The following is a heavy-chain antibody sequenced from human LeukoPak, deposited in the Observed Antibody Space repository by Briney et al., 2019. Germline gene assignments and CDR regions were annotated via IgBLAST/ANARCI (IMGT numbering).Heavy chain of an antibody. V-gene: IGHV3-23*01. Sequence: PGGSLRLSCAASGFTFSSYAMSWVRQAPGKGLEWVSAISGSGGSTYYADSVKGRFTISRDNSVNTLYLQMNSLRAEDTAVYYCVKRVSSVRGVITPLDYWGQGTLVTVSS. CDR3: VKRVSSVRGVITPLDY. CDR1: GFTFSSYA. J-gene: IGHJ4*02. D-gene: IGHD3-10*01. CDR2: ISGSGGST.